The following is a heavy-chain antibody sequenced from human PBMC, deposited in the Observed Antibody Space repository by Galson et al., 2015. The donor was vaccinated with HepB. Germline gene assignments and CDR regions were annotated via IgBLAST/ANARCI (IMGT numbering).Heavy chain of an antibody. V-gene: IGHV1-46*01. CDR2: INPSLGTT. J-gene: IGHJ6*02. CDR1: GYTFTDYY. D-gene: IGHD3-10*01. CDR3: ARVGVVVRGSIGLGGLDV. Sequence: SVKVSCKASGYTFTDYYINWVRQAPGQGLEWMGVINPSLGTTTYAQKIQGRVTMTRDTSTSTVYMELSGLRSEDTAVYYCARVGVVVRGSIGLGGLDVWGQGTTVTVSS.